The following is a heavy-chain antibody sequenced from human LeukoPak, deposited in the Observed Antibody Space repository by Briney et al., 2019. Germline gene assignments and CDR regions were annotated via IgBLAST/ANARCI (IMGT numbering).Heavy chain of an antibody. V-gene: IGHV3-7*03. Sequence: PGGSLRLSCAASGFIFNTYWMTWVRQTPGKGLEWVASINHNGNVNYYVDSVKGRFTISRDNAKNSLYLQMSNLRAEDTAVYFCARGGGLDVWGQGATVTVSS. CDR2: INHNGNVN. CDR1: GFIFNTYW. D-gene: IGHD3-16*01. J-gene: IGHJ6*02. CDR3: ARGGGLDV.